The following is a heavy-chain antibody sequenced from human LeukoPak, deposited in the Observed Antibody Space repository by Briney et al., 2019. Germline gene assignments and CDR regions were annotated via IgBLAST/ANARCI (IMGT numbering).Heavy chain of an antibody. CDR1: GGSISSHY. D-gene: IGHD6-13*01. V-gene: IGHV4-59*11. Sequence: SETLSLTCTVSGGSISSHYWSWIRQPPGKGLEWIGYIYYSGSTNYNPSLKSRVTISVDTSKNQFSLKLSSVTAADTAVYCCARDSTGNSSSRKRSYYYYMDVWGKGTTVTVSS. CDR2: IYYSGST. J-gene: IGHJ6*03. CDR3: ARDSTGNSSSRKRSYYYYMDV.